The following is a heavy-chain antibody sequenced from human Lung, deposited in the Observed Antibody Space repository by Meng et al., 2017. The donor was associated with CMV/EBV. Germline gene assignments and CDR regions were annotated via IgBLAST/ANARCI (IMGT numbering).Heavy chain of an antibody. CDR3: ARDWGYFDSNTHDY. Sequence: SGVTFRHYSMNWVRQAPGKGLEWVSSISSSSDSLDYADSLKGRFTISRDNAKNSLYLQMNSLRAEDTAVYYCARDWGYFDSNTHDYWGQGTLVTVSS. V-gene: IGHV3-21*06. CDR2: ISSSSDSL. CDR1: GVTFRHYS. D-gene: IGHD3-22*01. J-gene: IGHJ4*02.